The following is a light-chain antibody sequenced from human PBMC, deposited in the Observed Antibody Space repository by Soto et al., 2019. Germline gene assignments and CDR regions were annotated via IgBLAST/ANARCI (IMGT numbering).Light chain of an antibody. CDR2: DAS. CDR3: QQYHIWLT. CDR1: QSVSSSY. Sequence: LVMPQYTATLSVSPGERATLSCRASQSVSSSYLAWYQQKPGQAPRLLIYDASNRATGIPARFSGSGSGTEFTLTISSLQSEDFAIYYCQQYHIWLTFGGGTKVDIK. V-gene: IGKV3-15*01. J-gene: IGKJ4*01.